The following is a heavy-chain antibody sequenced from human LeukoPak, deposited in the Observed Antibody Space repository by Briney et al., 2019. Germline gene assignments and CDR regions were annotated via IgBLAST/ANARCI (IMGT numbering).Heavy chain of an antibody. CDR2: IDPSDSYT. V-gene: IGHV5-10-1*01. J-gene: IGHJ4*02. Sequence: GESLRISCKGSGYSFSSYWITWVRQMPGKGLECVGKIDPSDSYTNYSPSFQGHVTISADKSINTAYLQWSSLKASDNAIYYCARHLGGYTHFDYWGQGTLVTVSS. CDR3: ARHLGGYTHFDY. D-gene: IGHD3-22*01. CDR1: GYSFSSYW.